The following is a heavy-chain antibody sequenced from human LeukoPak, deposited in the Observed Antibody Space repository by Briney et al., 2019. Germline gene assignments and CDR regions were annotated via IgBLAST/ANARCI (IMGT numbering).Heavy chain of an antibody. CDR2: ISSSSSYI. Sequence: GGSLRLSCAASEFTFSSYSMNWVRQAPGKGLEWVSFISSSSSYIYYADSVKGRFTISRDNAKNSLYLQVNSLRAEDTAVYYCARRTGYPGDAFDIWGQGTMVTVSS. CDR1: EFTFSSYS. D-gene: IGHD2-15*01. V-gene: IGHV3-21*01. CDR3: ARRTGYPGDAFDI. J-gene: IGHJ3*02.